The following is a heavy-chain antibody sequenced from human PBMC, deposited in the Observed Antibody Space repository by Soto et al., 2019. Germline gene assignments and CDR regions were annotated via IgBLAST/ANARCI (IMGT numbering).Heavy chain of an antibody. D-gene: IGHD5-12*01. CDR1: GYTFTSYA. V-gene: IGHV1-3*01. Sequence: QVQLVQSGAEVKKPGASVKVSCKASGYTFTSYAMHWVRQAPGQRLEWMGWINAGNGNTKYSQKFQSRVTITRDTSASTAYMERSSLRSEDTSVYSCARYGGHIHDFDYWGQGTLVTVSS. J-gene: IGHJ4*02. CDR3: ARYGGHIHDFDY. CDR2: INAGNGNT.